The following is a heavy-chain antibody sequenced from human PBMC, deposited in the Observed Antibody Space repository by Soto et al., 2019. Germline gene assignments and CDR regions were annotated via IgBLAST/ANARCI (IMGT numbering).Heavy chain of an antibody. CDR1: GFIFSGFG. D-gene: IGHD7-27*01. J-gene: IGHJ4*02. V-gene: IGHV3-33*01. CDR2: IWYDGSNT. Sequence: GGSLRLSCVASGFIFSGFGMHWVRQAPGKGLEWVAHIWYDGSNTYYADSVRGRFTISRDNSRNTVYLQMNSLRAEDTAVYHCVRDLLGSGGHFDYWGQGTLVTVSS. CDR3: VRDLLGSGGHFDY.